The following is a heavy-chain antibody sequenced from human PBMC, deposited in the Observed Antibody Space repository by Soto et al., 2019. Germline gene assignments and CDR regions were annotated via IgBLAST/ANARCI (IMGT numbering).Heavy chain of an antibody. Sequence: PSETLSLTCTVSGGSISSGDYYWSWIRQPPGKGLEWIGYIYYSGSTYYNPSLKSRVTISVDTSKNQFSLKLSSVTAADTAVYYCARTHYYDSSGYTNFDYWGQGTLVTVSS. CDR2: IYYSGST. J-gene: IGHJ4*02. D-gene: IGHD3-22*01. V-gene: IGHV4-30-4*01. CDR1: GGSISSGDYY. CDR3: ARTHYYDSSGYTNFDY.